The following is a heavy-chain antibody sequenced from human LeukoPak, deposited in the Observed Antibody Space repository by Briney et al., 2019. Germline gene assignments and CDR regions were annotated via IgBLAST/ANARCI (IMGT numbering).Heavy chain of an antibody. Sequence: ASVKVSCKASGYTFTSYGISWVRQAPGQGLEWMGWISAYNGNTNYAQKLQGRVTMTTDTSTSTAYMELRSLRSEDTAVYYCARVKACGGDCYFFDYWGQGTRVTVSS. CDR2: ISAYNGNT. V-gene: IGHV1-18*01. CDR3: ARVKACGGDCYFFDY. D-gene: IGHD2-21*02. CDR1: GYTFTSYG. J-gene: IGHJ4*02.